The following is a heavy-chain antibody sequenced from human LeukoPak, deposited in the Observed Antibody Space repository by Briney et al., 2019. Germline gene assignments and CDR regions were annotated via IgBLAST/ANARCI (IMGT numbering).Heavy chain of an antibody. CDR2: IIPIFGTA. CDR1: GGTFSSYA. CDR3: ARHHDVDTAMYSPFDY. D-gene: IGHD5-18*01. Sequence: ASVKVSCKASGGTFSSYAISWVRQAPGQGLVWMGGIIPIFGTANYAQKFQGRVTITADESTSTAYMELSSLRSEDTAVYYCARHHDVDTAMYSPFDYWGQGTLVTVSS. J-gene: IGHJ4*02. V-gene: IGHV1-69*13.